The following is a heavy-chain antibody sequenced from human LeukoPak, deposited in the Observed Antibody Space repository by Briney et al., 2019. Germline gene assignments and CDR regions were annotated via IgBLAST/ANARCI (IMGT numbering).Heavy chain of an antibody. V-gene: IGHV4-59*01. CDR3: TRGAGWLIDY. J-gene: IGHJ4*02. D-gene: IGHD3-16*01. CDR1: EDSISDYY. CDR2: FHNSGTS. Sequence: PSETLSLTCTVSEDSISDYYRGWIRQPPGKGQEWIGYFHNSGTSTYNPSLKSRVTISADTSKNQFSLKLNSLTTADTAVYYCTRGAGWLIDYWGQGVLVTVSS.